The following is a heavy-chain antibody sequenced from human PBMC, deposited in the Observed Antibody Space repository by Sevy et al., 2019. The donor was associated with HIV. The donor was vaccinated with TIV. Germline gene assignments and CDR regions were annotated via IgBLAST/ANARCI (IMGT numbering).Heavy chain of an antibody. D-gene: IGHD3-22*01. V-gene: IGHV6-1*01. CDR3: AREWDYYDSSGYYDAFDI. CDR1: GDSVSSNSAA. Sequence: SQTLSLTCAISGDSVSSNSAAWNWIRQSPSRGLEWLGRTYYRSKWYNDYAVSVKSRITINPDTSKNQFSLQLNSVTPEDTAVYYCAREWDYYDSSGYYDAFDIWGQGTKVTVSS. J-gene: IGHJ3*02. CDR2: TYYRSKWYN.